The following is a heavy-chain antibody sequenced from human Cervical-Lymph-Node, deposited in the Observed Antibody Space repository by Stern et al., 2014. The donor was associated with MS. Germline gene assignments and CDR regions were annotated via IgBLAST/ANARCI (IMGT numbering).Heavy chain of an antibody. CDR1: GFTFSGYW. V-gene: IGHV3-74*01. CDR3: ARDPYGDYSSF. Sequence: EMQLVESGGGLVQPGGSLRLSCAASGFTFSGYWMHWVRQAPGKGLVWVSRINDDGSNTNYADSVRGRFTVSRDNAKNTLYLQMNSLRAEDTAVYYCARDPYGDYSSFWGQGTLVTVSS. J-gene: IGHJ4*02. D-gene: IGHD4-17*01. CDR2: INDDGSNT.